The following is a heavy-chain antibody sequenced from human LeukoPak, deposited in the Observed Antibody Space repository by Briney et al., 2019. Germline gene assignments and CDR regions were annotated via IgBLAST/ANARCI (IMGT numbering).Heavy chain of an antibody. CDR2: IYFSGNT. J-gene: IGHJ6*03. CDR1: GGSIRSNSYY. Sequence: SETLSLTCTVSGGSIRSNSYYWGWIRQPPGKGLEWIGSIYFSGNTYYNPSLKSRVTISVDTSKNQFSLRLSSVTAAGTAVYYCATGSSRYYYYMDVWGKGTTVTVSS. CDR3: ATGSSRYYYYMDV. D-gene: IGHD3-10*01. V-gene: IGHV4-39*01.